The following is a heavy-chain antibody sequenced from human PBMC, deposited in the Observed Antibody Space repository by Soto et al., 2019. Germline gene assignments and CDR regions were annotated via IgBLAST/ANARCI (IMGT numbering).Heavy chain of an antibody. J-gene: IGHJ4*02. CDR1: GFTFSFYS. V-gene: IGHV3-48*01. CDR3: TRDVGVDAAY. Sequence: EVQLVESGGGLVQPGGSLRLSCAASGFTFSFYSMNWVRQAPGKGLEWLSYLSERSRRSIYHADSVKGRFTISRDNPKNSLYLQMNSLRPEHTAVYYCTRDVGVDAAYWGQGTLVTVAS. D-gene: IGHD1-26*01. CDR2: LSERSRRSI.